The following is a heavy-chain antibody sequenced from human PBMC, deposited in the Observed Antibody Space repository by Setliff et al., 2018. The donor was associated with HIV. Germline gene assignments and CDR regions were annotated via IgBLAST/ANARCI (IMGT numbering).Heavy chain of an antibody. V-gene: IGHV3-66*02. CDR2: IFTGGST. CDR3: ARDFSTYYSIDS. J-gene: IGHJ4*02. Sequence: GGSLNLPCAASGFTVRTNYMSWVRQAPGKGMEWVSIIFTGGSTYYADSVKGRFTISRDNSKNTLYLQMNSLRTDDTAVYFCARDFSTYYSIDSWGQGTLVTVSS. CDR1: GFTVRTNY. D-gene: IGHD3-22*01.